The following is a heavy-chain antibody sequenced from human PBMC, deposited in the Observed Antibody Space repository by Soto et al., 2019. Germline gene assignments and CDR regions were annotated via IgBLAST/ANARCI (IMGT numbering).Heavy chain of an antibody. D-gene: IGHD4-4*01. Sequence: GESLKISCKGSGYSFSTYWIGWVRQMPGKGLEWMGIIYPGDSDTRYSPSFQGQVTISVDKSISTAYPQWSSLKASDTAMYYCARETTILDYWGQGTLVTVSS. CDR2: IYPGDSDT. CDR3: ARETTILDY. J-gene: IGHJ4*02. V-gene: IGHV5-51*01. CDR1: GYSFSTYW.